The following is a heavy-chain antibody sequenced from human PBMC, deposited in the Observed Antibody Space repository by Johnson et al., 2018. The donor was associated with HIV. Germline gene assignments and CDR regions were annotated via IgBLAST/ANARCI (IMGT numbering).Heavy chain of an antibody. V-gene: IGHV3-9*01. CDR3: AKESRAVAGTAFDI. CDR1: GFTFDDYA. Sequence: VQLVESGGGVVRPGGSLRLSCAASGFTFDDYAMHWVRQAPGKGLEWVSGISWNSGSIGYADSVKGRFTISRDNAKNSLYLQMNSLRAEDTALYYCAKESRAVAGTAFDIWGQGTMVTVSS. D-gene: IGHD6-19*01. CDR2: ISWNSGSI. J-gene: IGHJ3*02.